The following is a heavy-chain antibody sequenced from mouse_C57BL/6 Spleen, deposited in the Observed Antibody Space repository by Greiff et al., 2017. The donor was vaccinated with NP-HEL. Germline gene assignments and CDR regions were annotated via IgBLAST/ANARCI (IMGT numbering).Heavy chain of an antibody. V-gene: IGHV5-6*01. D-gene: IGHD2-14*01. CDR1: GFTFSSYG. CDR3: ARQEGTGTNFDY. CDR2: ISSGGSYT. J-gene: IGHJ2*01. Sequence: EVQLQESGGDLVKPGGSLKLSCAASGFTFSSYGMSWVRQTPDKRLEWVATISSGGSYTYYPDSVKGRFTISRDNAKNTLYLQMSSLKSEDTAMYYCARQEGTGTNFDYWGQGTTLTVSS.